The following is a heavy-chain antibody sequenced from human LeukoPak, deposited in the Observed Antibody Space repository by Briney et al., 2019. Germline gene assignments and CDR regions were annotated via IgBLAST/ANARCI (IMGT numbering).Heavy chain of an antibody. V-gene: IGHV1-46*01. CDR3: AREGGPNPSRLYSFDY. Sequence: ASVKVSCKASGYTFTSYGISWVRQAPGQGLEWMGIINPSGGTTVYAQNFQGRVTMTRDTSTSTVYMELSSLRSENTAVYYCAREGGPNPSRLYSFDYWGQGTLVTVSS. D-gene: IGHD1-14*01. CDR1: GYTFTSYG. J-gene: IGHJ4*02. CDR2: INPSGGTT.